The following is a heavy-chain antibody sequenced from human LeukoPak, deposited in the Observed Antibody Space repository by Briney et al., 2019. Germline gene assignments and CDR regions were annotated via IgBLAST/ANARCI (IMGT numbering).Heavy chain of an antibody. Sequence: PGGSLRLSCAASGFTFSSYAMSWVRQSPGKGLEWVAIIKPDGSDRYSVDSEKGRFTVSRDNAKNSLYLQMSSLRAEDTAVYYCARGGHRQKEFWGQGTLVTVSS. CDR3: ARGGHRQKEF. CDR2: IKPDGSDR. V-gene: IGHV3-7*01. D-gene: IGHD3-10*01. CDR1: GFTFSSYA. J-gene: IGHJ4*02.